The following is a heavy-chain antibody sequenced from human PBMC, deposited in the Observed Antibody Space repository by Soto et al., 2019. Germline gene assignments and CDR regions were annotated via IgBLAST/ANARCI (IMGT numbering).Heavy chain of an antibody. CDR1: GGSISSGDYY. Sequence: SETLSLTCTVSGGSISSGDYYWSWIRQAPGKGLEWIGYIYYSGSTYYNPSLKSRVTISVDTSKNQFSLKLSSVTAADTAVYYCARGGYYYDSSGYYYPFDYWGQGTLVTVSS. D-gene: IGHD3-22*01. J-gene: IGHJ4*02. CDR3: ARGGYYYDSSGYYYPFDY. CDR2: IYYSGST. V-gene: IGHV4-30-4*01.